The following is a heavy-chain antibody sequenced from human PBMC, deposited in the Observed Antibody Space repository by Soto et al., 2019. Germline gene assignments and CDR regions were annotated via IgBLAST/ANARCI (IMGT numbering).Heavy chain of an antibody. CDR1: GGTFSSYA. CDR2: IIPIFGTA. J-gene: IGHJ6*02. V-gene: IGHV1-69*13. Sequence: SVKVSCKASGGTFSSYAISWVRQAPGQGLEWMGGIIPIFGTANYAQKFQGRVTITADESTSTAYMELSSLRSEDTAVYYCARGERGYSGYDSYYYSYYGMDVWG. CDR3: ARGERGYSGYDSYYYSYYGMDV. D-gene: IGHD5-12*01.